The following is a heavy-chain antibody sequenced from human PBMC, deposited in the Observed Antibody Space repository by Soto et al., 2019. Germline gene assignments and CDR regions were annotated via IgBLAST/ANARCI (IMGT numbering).Heavy chain of an antibody. CDR1: GYSFTSYW. V-gene: IGHV5-51*01. CDR3: ARPDVAGYSSSWFNTVPFQH. Sequence: GESLKISCKGSGYSFTSYWIGWVRQMPGKGLEWMGIIYPGDSDTRYSPSFQGQVTISADKSISTAYLQWSSLKASDTAMYYCARPDVAGYSSSWFNTVPFQHWGQGTLVTVSS. J-gene: IGHJ1*01. CDR2: IYPGDSDT. D-gene: IGHD6-13*01.